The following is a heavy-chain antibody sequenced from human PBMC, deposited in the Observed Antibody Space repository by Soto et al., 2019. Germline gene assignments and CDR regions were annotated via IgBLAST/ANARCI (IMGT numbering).Heavy chain of an antibody. V-gene: IGHV1-8*01. CDR3: ATARDLVDDFDI. J-gene: IGHJ3*02. Sequence: QVQLVQSGAEVKKPGASVKVSCKASGYTFTSYDINWVRQATGQGLEWMGWMNPNIVNTGYAEKFQGRVTMTRNTSISTAYMDLSSLRCDDTAVYYCATARDLVDDFDIWCQGTMVTVSS. CDR2: MNPNIVNT. D-gene: IGHD3-3*01. CDR1: GYTFTSYD.